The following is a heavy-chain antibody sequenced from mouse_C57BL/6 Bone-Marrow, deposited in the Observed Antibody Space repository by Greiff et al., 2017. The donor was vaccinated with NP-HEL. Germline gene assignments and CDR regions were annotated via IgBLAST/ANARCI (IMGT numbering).Heavy chain of an antibody. D-gene: IGHD1-1*01. CDR2: INPNNGGT. CDR1: GYTFTDYN. J-gene: IGHJ1*03. V-gene: IGHV1-18*01. CDR3: ARSERITTVVATPYFDV. Sequence: EVQLQQSGPELVKPGASVKIPCKASGYTFTDYNMDWVKQSHGKSLEWIGDINPNNGGTIYNQKFKGKATLTVDKSSSTAYMELRSLTSEDTAVYYCARSERITTVVATPYFDVWGTGTTVTVSS.